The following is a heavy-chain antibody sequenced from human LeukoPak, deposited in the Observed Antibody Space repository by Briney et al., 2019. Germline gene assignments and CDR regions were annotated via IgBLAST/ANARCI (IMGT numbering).Heavy chain of an antibody. D-gene: IGHD1-26*01. CDR2: IKQDGSEK. V-gene: IGHV3-7*01. J-gene: IGHJ4*02. CDR3: ASGFVGPTTGQRGDFFDY. CDR1: GFTFSTYW. Sequence: GGSLRLSCAASGFTFSTYWMSWVRQAPGKGLEWVANIKQDGSEKYYVDSVRGRFTISRDNPKNSLYLQMNSLRAEDMAVYYCASGFVGPTTGQRGDFFDYWGQGTLVTVSS.